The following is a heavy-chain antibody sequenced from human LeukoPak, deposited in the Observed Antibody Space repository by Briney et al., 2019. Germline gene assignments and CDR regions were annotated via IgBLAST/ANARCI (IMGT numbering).Heavy chain of an antibody. CDR1: GGSISSSDYY. D-gene: IGHD4-23*01. CDR2: IYYNGNT. Sequence: SETLSLTCTVCGGSISSSDYYWGWLRQPPGERLEWIGTIYYNGNTYYNPSLQSRVIISVDTSKNQFSLKLTSVTAPDTAVYYCASTVGTHRFDYWGQGILVTVSS. CDR3: ASTVGTHRFDY. J-gene: IGHJ4*02. V-gene: IGHV4-39*01.